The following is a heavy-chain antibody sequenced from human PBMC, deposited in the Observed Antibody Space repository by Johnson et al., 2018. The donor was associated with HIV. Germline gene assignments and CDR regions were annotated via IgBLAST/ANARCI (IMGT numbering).Heavy chain of an antibody. CDR2: ISWNSGSI. CDR3: AREGPSERAGFDI. V-gene: IGHV3-20*04. J-gene: IGHJ3*02. CDR1: GFSFDDFA. Sequence: VQLVESGGGLVQPGGSLRLSCVASGFSFDDFAVSWVRQVPGRGLEWVSGISWNSGSIGYADSVKGRFTISRDNAKNSTYLQMNSLRAEDTAVYYCAREGPSERAGFDIWGQGTMVTVSS.